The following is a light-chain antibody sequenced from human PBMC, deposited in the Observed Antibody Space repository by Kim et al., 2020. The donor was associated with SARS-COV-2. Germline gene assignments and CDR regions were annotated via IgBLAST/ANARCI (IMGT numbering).Light chain of an antibody. V-gene: IGKV3-20*01. CDR3: QQYGGAPLT. CDR1: QGIANSF. CDR2: GAS. J-gene: IGKJ4*01. Sequence: SPGERASLSCRASQGIANSFLAWYQQKPGQAPRFLISGASSRATCIPDRFSGSGSGTDFTLTISRLEPEDFAMYYCQQYGGAPLTFGGGTKVDIK.